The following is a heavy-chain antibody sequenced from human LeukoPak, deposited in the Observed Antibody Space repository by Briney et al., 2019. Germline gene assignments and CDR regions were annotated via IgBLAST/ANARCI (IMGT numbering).Heavy chain of an antibody. CDR2: INASNGNT. J-gene: IGHJ6*03. CDR3: ARDRREVSSGSQNYYYYYYMDV. D-gene: IGHD3-10*01. CDR1: GYTFTSYA. Sequence: ASVKVSCKASGYTFTSYAMHWVRQAPGQRLEWMGWINASNGNTKYSQEFQGRVTITRDTSASTAYMELSSLRSEDMAVYYCARDRREVSSGSQNYYYYYYMDVWGKGTTVTVSS. V-gene: IGHV1-3*03.